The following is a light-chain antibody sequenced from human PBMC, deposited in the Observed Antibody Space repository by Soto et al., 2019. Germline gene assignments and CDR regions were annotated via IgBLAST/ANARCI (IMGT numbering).Light chain of an antibody. J-gene: IGLJ2*01. CDR1: SSNIGSKT. CDR3: AAWDDSLNGYVV. CDR2: SNN. V-gene: IGLV1-44*01. Sequence: QSVLTQPPSGSGIPGQRGTISCSGSSSNIGSKTVNWYQQLPGTAPKLLIYSNNQRPSGVPDRFSGSKSGTSASLAISGLQSEDEADYYCAAWDDSLNGYVVFGGGTK.